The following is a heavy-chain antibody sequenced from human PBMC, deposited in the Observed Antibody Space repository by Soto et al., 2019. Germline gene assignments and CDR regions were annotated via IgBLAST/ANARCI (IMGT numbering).Heavy chain of an antibody. J-gene: IGHJ6*03. CDR1: GFTFSSYA. V-gene: IGHV3-23*01. CDR2: ISGSGGST. Sequence: GGSLRLSCAASGFTFSSYAMSWVRQAPGKGLEWVSAISGSGGSTYYADSVKGRFTISRDNSKNTLYLQMNSLRAEDTAVYYCAKELFATTVTTGDYYMDVWGKGTTVTVSS. D-gene: IGHD4-17*01. CDR3: AKELFATTVTTGDYYMDV.